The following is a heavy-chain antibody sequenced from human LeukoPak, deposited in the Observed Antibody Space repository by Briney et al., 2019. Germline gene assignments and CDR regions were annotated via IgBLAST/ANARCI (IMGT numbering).Heavy chain of an antibody. CDR3: AREQISSRHHYYYYYGMDV. D-gene: IGHD6-13*01. CDR2: IIPIFGTA. Sequence: GASVKVSCKASGGTFSSYAISWVRQAPGQGLEWMGGIIPIFGTAKYAQKFQGRVTITADESTSTAYMELSSLRSEDTAVYYCAREQISSRHHYYYYYGMDVWGQGTTVTVSS. V-gene: IGHV1-69*13. CDR1: GGTFSSYA. J-gene: IGHJ6*02.